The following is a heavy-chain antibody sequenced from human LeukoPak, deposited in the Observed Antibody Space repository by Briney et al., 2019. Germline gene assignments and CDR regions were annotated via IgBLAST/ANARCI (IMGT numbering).Heavy chain of an antibody. CDR1: GFNVSSSY. J-gene: IGHJ4*02. CDR2: SYSGGST. D-gene: IGHD3-10*01. Sequence: GGSLRLSCAASGFNVSSSYMAWVRQAPGRGLEWVSISYSGGSTFYADSVMGRFVISKDSSKNTLFLQMNSLRPDDTAFYYCARRRSRGPIDYWGRGTLVTVSS. V-gene: IGHV3-53*01. CDR3: ARRRSRGPIDY.